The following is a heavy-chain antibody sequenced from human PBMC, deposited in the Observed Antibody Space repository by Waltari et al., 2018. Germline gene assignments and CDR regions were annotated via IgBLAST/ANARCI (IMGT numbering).Heavy chain of an antibody. D-gene: IGHD3-3*01. CDR1: GYSISSGYY. J-gene: IGHJ4*02. CDR2: IYHSGST. V-gene: IGHV4-38-2*01. Sequence: QVQLQESGPGLVKPSETLSLTCAVSGYSISSGYYWGWIRQPPGKGLEWIGSIYHSGSTYYNPSLKSRVTISVDTSKNQFSRKLSSVTAADTAVYYCARHSGPGPQNYDFWSGYYFDYWGQGTLVTVSS. CDR3: ARHSGPGPQNYDFWSGYYFDY.